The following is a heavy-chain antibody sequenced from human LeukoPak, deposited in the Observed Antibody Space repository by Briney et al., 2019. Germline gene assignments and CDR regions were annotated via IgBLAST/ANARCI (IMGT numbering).Heavy chain of an antibody. V-gene: IGHV3-30*04. Sequence: GGSLRLSCAASGFTFSSYAMHWVRQAPGKGLEWVALILYDGSSKYYADSVKGRFTISRDNSKNTLYLQMNSLRVDDAAVYYCARAPVTSCRGAYCYPFDYWGQGTLVTVSS. CDR1: GFTFSSYA. J-gene: IGHJ4*02. D-gene: IGHD2-21*01. CDR2: ILYDGSSK. CDR3: ARAPVTSCRGAYCYPFDY.